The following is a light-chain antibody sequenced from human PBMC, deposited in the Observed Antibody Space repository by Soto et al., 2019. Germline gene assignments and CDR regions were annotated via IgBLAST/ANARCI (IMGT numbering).Light chain of an antibody. CDR1: QSVDNNF. Sequence: EIVLTQSPGTLSLSPGERATLSCRASQSVDNNFLAWYQQKPGQAPRLLIYTASTRATGIPDRFSGSGSGTDFTLSVSRLEPEAFAVYYCHQYGRSPRTFGQGTKVEIK. CDR3: HQYGRSPRT. V-gene: IGKV3-20*01. J-gene: IGKJ1*01. CDR2: TAS.